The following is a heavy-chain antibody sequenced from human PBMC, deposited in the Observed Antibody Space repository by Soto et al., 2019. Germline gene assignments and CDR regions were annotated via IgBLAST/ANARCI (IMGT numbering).Heavy chain of an antibody. Sequence: LXLSFASPGFTFSSHYMSWVRQAPGKGLEWVSLIYSGCSTYYADSVKGRFTISRDNPKNMLYLQMNSLRAEDTAVYYCAGAAAVAAFDYWGQGTLVTVYS. D-gene: IGHD6-19*01. V-gene: IGHV3-53*01. CDR2: IYSGCST. CDR3: AGAAAVAAFDY. CDR1: GFTFSSHY. J-gene: IGHJ4*02.